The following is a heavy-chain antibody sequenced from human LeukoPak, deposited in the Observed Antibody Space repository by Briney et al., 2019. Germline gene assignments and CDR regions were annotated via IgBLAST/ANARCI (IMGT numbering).Heavy chain of an antibody. CDR1: GFTFSSYA. V-gene: IGHV3-23*01. Sequence: GGSLRLSCAASGFTFSSYAMSWVRQAPGKGLEWVSSISGSGGTTHYADSVKGRFTISRDNSKNSLFLQMNSLRAEDTAVYYCAKEPASSGWLDPWGQGTLVAVSS. CDR2: ISGSGGTT. CDR3: AKEPASSGWLDP. J-gene: IGHJ5*02. D-gene: IGHD6-19*01.